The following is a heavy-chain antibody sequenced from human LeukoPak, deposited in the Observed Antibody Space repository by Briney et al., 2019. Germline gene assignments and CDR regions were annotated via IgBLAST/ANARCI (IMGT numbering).Heavy chain of an antibody. CDR2: ISDSGGST. J-gene: IGHJ4*02. D-gene: IGHD3-22*01. CDR1: GITLSNYG. Sequence: GGSLRLSCAVSGITLSNYGMSWVRQAPGKGLEWVAGISDSGGSTNYADSVKGRFTVSRDNPKNTLYLQMNSLRAEDTAVYFCAKRGVVIRVILVGFHKEAYYFDTWGQGALVTVSS. CDR3: AKRGVVIRVILVGFHKEAYYFDT. V-gene: IGHV3-23*01.